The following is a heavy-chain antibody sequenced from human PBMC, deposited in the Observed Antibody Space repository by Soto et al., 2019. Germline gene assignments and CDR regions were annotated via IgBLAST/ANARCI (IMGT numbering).Heavy chain of an antibody. J-gene: IGHJ4*02. CDR3: ERGRDVYNSTDY. D-gene: IGHD1-1*01. Sequence: PSQTLSLTCAISGDSVSSNRATWNWIRQSPSRGLEWLGRTYYRSIWCSDYAVSVKSRITINPDTSKNQFSLQLNSVTPDDAAVYYCERGRDVYNSTDYWGTGTLVTLSS. CDR1: GDSVSSNRAT. CDR2: TYYRSIWCS. V-gene: IGHV6-1*01.